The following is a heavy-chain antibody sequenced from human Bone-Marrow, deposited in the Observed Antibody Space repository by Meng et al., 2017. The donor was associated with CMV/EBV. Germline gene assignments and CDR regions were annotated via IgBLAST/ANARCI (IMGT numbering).Heavy chain of an antibody. CDR3: ARGSPATRYFDL. V-gene: IGHV3-72*01. CDR1: GFIFSDRY. D-gene: IGHD1-1*01. Sequence: GGSLILSCAASGFIFSDRYMDWLRQAPGKGLEWVARSRNKASSYTTEYAASVKGRFTISRDESENSLYLQMNSLQAEDTAVYYCARGSPATRYFDLWGRGTLVTVS. J-gene: IGHJ2*01. CDR2: SRNKASSYTT.